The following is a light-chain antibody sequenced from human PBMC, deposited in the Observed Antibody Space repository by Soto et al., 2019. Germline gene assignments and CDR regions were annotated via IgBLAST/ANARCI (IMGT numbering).Light chain of an antibody. V-gene: IGLV2-14*01. CDR1: SSDVGGYNY. J-gene: IGLJ2*01. Sequence: QSALTQPASVSGSPGQSITISCTGTSSDVGGYNYVSWYQQHPGKATKLMIYEVSNRPSGVSNRFSGSKSGNTASLTIYGLQAEDEADYYCSSYTSSSTLVVFGGGTKLTVL. CDR3: SSYTSSSTLVV. CDR2: EVS.